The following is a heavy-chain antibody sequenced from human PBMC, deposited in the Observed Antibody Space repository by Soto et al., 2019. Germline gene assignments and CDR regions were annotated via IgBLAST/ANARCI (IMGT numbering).Heavy chain of an antibody. J-gene: IGHJ4*02. CDR1: GASITGSSY. V-gene: IGHV4-4*07. CDR3: ARGMTPPGAPAWYYFDS. CDR2: FSLSGTT. Sequence: SETLSLTCTVSGASITGSSYWSWIRQPAGKGLEWIGRFSLSGTTSYNPSLRSRVTMSADVSKNQFSLRLTSVTAADTALYYCARGMTPPGAPAWYYFDSWRQGTLVTVS. D-gene: IGHD2-8*02.